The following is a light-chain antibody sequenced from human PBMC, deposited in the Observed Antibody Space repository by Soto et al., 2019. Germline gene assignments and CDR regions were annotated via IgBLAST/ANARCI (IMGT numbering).Light chain of an antibody. CDR1: SSDIGDYDY. V-gene: IGLV2-14*03. J-gene: IGLJ1*01. CDR3: SSSTTRGFYV. Sequence: QSVLTQPASVSGSPGQSITISCTGPSSDIGDYDYVSWHQQHPGKAPKLMIYDVSNRPSGVSNRLSGSKSGNTASLTISGPQAEDEADYYCSSSTTRGFYVFGAGTKATV. CDR2: DVS.